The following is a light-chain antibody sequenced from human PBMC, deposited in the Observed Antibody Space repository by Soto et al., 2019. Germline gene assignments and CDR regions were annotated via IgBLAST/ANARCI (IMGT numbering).Light chain of an antibody. CDR3: SARDDSLSGVV. Sequence: QSALTQPPSTSGTPGQRVTISCSGSSSNIGSNHVYWYQQFPGMAPKLLMYRSDQRPTGVPVRFSGSKSGTSASLAISGLRSDDEADYYCSARDDSLSGVVFGGGTKLTVL. V-gene: IGLV1-47*01. CDR2: RSD. CDR1: SSNIGSNH. J-gene: IGLJ2*01.